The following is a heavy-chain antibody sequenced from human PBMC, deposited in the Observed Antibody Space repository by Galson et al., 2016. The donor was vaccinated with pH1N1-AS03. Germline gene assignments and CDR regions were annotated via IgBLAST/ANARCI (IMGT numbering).Heavy chain of an antibody. CDR2: ISPDGTSA. D-gene: IGHD3-9*01. V-gene: IGHV3-74*03. J-gene: IGHJ4*02. Sequence: SLRLSCAASGSPFSTYWMHWVRQAPGKGLAWVSRISPDGTSALYADSVKGRFTIFRDNTQSTLYLQMDSLTAEDTAVYYWAKPRAADWQAFNYWGRGALVTVSS. CDR3: AKPRAADWQAFNY. CDR1: GSPFSTYW.